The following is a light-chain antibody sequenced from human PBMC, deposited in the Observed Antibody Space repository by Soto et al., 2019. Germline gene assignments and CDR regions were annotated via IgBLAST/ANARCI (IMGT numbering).Light chain of an antibody. J-gene: IGLJ1*01. CDR2: EVS. Sequence: QSALTQPPSVSGSPGQSVTISCTGTSSDVGSYNRVSWYQQPPGTGPKLMIYEVSHRPSGVPDRFSGSKSGNTASLTISGLQAEDAADYYCSLYTSSSTYVFGTGTKVTVL. CDR1: SSDVGSYNR. V-gene: IGLV2-18*01. CDR3: SLYTSSSTYV.